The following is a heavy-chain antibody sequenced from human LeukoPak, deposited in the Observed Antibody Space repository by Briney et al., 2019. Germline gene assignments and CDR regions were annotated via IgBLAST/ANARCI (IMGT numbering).Heavy chain of an antibody. Sequence: SETLSLTCTVSGGSISSYYWSWIRQPPGKGLEWIGYIYYSGSTNYNPSLKSRVTISVDTSKNQFSLKLSSETAADTAVYYCARWRTTEGYYYGMDVWGQGATVTVSS. J-gene: IGHJ6*02. D-gene: IGHD1-1*01. CDR1: GGSISSYY. CDR3: ARWRTTEGYYYGMDV. V-gene: IGHV4-59*01. CDR2: IYYSGST.